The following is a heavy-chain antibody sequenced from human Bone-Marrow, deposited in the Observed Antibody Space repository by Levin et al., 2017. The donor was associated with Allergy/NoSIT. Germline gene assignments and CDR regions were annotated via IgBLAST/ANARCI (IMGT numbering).Heavy chain of an antibody. CDR2: ISYDGSNK. V-gene: IGHV3-30*18. Sequence: GESLKISCAASGFTFSSYGMHWVRQAPGKGLEWVAVISYDGSNKYYADSVKGRFTISRDNSKNTLYLQMNSLRAEDTAVYYCAKVGGSIDADYWGQGTLVTVSS. J-gene: IGHJ4*02. CDR1: GFTFSSYG. D-gene: IGHD3-10*01. CDR3: AKVGGSIDADY.